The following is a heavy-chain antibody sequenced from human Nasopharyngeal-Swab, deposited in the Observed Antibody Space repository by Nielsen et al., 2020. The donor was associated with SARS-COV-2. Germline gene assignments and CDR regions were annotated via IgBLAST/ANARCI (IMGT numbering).Heavy chain of an antibody. CDR1: GGSISGYY. CDR2: ISHYGST. CDR3: ARAEDY. J-gene: IGHJ4*02. V-gene: IGHV4-34*01. Sequence: SETLSLTCAVYGGSISGYYWSWIRQPPGKGLEWIGEISHYGSTYYNPSLKSRVTISVDTSKNQFSLKLSSVTAADTAVYYCARAEDYWGQGTLVTVSS.